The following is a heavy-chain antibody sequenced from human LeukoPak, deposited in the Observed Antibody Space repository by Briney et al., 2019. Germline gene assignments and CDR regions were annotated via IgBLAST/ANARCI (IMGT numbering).Heavy chain of an antibody. CDR3: ARDLGGRYSWFDP. V-gene: IGHV1-2*02. J-gene: IGHJ5*02. CDR1: GYTFTGYS. Sequence: GASVKVSCKASGYTFTGYSLHWVRQAPGLGLEWMGWISPNSGGTNYAQRFQGRVTMTRDTSISTAYMDLSSLTSDDTAVYYCARDLGGRYSWFDPWGQGTLVTVSS. CDR2: ISPNSGGT. D-gene: IGHD1-26*01.